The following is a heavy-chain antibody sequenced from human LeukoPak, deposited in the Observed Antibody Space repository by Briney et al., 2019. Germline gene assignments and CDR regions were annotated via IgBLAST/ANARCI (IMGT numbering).Heavy chain of an antibody. D-gene: IGHD3-16*01. Sequence: HSGGSLRLSCAASGFTFSSYNMNWVRRAPGKGLEWVANIKQDGSEKYYVDSVKGRFTISRDNAKNSLYLQMNSLRAEDTAVYYCARDPSERGNGNYWGQGTLVTVSS. J-gene: IGHJ4*02. CDR1: GFTFSSYN. CDR2: IKQDGSEK. CDR3: ARDPSERGNGNY. V-gene: IGHV3-7*01.